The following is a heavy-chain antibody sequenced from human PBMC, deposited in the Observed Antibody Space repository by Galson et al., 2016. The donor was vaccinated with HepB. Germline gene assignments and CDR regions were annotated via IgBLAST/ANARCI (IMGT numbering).Heavy chain of an antibody. V-gene: IGHV4-59*02. CDR2: IYHRGST. J-gene: IGHJ5*02. Sequence: SETLSLTCTVSGASVRAYYWSWIRQPPGKGLEWIGYIYHRGSTTYNPSLKSRVTILVDTSKNQVSLRLGSVTAADTAVYYCARDFEHDGDYVTGWFDPWGQGSPVTVSP. D-gene: IGHD4-17*01. CDR1: GASVRAYY. CDR3: ARDFEHDGDYVTGWFDP.